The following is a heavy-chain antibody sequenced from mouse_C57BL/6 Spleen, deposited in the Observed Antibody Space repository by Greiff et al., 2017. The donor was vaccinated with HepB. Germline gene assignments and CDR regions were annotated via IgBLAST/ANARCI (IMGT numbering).Heavy chain of an antibody. J-gene: IGHJ3*01. CDR1: GYTFTSYW. CDR2: IDPSDSYT. Sequence: QVQLQQPGAELVMPGASVKLSCKASGYTFTSYWMHWVKQRPGQGLEWIGEIDPSDSYTNYNQKFKGKSTLTVDKSSSTAYMQLSSLTSEDSAVYYCARPAYYSNYAFAYWGQGTLVTVSA. D-gene: IGHD2-5*01. CDR3: ARPAYYSNYAFAY. V-gene: IGHV1-69*01.